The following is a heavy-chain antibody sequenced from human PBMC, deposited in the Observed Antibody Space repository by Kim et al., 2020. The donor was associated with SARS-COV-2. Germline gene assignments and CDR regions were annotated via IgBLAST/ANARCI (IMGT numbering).Heavy chain of an antibody. CDR2: ISSSSSYT. J-gene: IGHJ3*02. Sequence: GGSLRLSCAASGFTFSDYYMSWIRQAPGKGLEWVSYISSSSSYTNYADSVKGRFTISRDNAKNSLYLQMNSLRAEDTAVYYCASPSVTTRERFAFDIWGQGTMVTVSS. D-gene: IGHD4-17*01. CDR1: GFTFSDYY. V-gene: IGHV3-11*03. CDR3: ASPSVTTRERFAFDI.